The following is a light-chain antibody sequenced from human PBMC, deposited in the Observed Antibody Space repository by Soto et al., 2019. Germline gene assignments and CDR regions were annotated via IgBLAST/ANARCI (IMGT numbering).Light chain of an antibody. CDR2: AAS. J-gene: IGKJ2*01. CDR3: QHSYSTPRT. Sequence: DIQMTQSPSSLSASVGDRVTITCRASQSITSYLTWYQQKPGKAPKLLIYAASSLQSGVPSRFSGSGSGTDFTLTISRLQPEDFATYYCQHSYSTPRTFGQGTKLEIK. CDR1: QSITSY. V-gene: IGKV1-39*01.